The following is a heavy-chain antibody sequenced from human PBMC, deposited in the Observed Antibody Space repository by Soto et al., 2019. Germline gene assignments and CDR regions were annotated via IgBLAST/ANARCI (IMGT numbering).Heavy chain of an antibody. Sequence: PGGSLRLSCRASGFSFRSFAMTWVRQAPGKGLEWVSSIGGSGIITYYTDSVKGRFTISRDNSGNTLFLHMNSLRADDTAVYYCAKDPNGDYGGAFDSWGQGTLVTVSS. CDR2: IGGSGIIT. D-gene: IGHD4-17*01. J-gene: IGHJ4*02. CDR1: GFSFRSFA. V-gene: IGHV3-23*01. CDR3: AKDPNGDYGGAFDS.